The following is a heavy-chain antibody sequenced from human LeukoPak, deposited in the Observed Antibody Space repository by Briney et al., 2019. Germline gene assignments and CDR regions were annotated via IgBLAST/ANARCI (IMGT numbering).Heavy chain of an antibody. V-gene: IGHV3-23*01. CDR3: AKDVSSSWWDPFDY. Sequence: GGSLRLSCAASGFTFNTYAMSWVRQAPGKGLEWVSAISGSGGSTYYADSVKGRFTISRDNSKNTLYLQMNSLRAEDTAVYYCAKDVSSSWWDPFDYWGQGTLVTVSS. J-gene: IGHJ4*02. CDR1: GFTFNTYA. CDR2: ISGSGGST. D-gene: IGHD6-13*01.